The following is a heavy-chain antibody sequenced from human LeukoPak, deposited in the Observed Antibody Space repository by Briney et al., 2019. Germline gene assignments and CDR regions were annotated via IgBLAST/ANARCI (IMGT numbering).Heavy chain of an antibody. CDR3: ARYGGSFSDSDY. CDR1: GLTFSSYA. CDR2: ISYDGSNK. Sequence: PGRSLRLSCAASGLTFSSYAMHWVRQAPGKGLEWVAVISYDGSNKYYADSVKGRFTISRDNSKNTLYLQMNSLRAEDTAVYYCARYGGSFSDSDYWGQGTLVTVSS. J-gene: IGHJ4*02. D-gene: IGHD4-23*01. V-gene: IGHV3-30-3*01.